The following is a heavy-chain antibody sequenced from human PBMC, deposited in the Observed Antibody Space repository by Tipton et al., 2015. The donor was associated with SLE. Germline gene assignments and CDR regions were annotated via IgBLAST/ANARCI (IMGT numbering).Heavy chain of an antibody. CDR2: IYFTGST. V-gene: IGHV4-31*03. CDR1: GASISTGGYY. J-gene: IGHJ4*02. Sequence: TLSLTCTVSGASISTGGYYWSWIRQHPGKGLEWIGYIYFTGSTYYNPSLKSRVTISVDTSKNQFSLKLSSVTAADTAVYYCARRPYVSSGYFFDYWGQGTLVTVSS. D-gene: IGHD3-22*01. CDR3: ARRPYVSSGYFFDY.